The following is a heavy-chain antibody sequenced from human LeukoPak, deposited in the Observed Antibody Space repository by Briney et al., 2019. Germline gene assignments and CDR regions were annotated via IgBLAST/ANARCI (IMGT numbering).Heavy chain of an antibody. V-gene: IGHV4-4*07. CDR1: GGSLSSYY. CDR2: IYTSGST. Sequence: SETLSLTCTVSGGSLSSYYWSLIRQPAGKGLEWIGRIYTSGSTNYNPSLKSRVTMSVDTSKNQFSLKLSSVTAADTAVYYCARSPYCSSTSCYGFYYYYGMDVWGQGTAVTVSS. CDR3: ARSPYCSSTSCYGFYYYYGMDV. D-gene: IGHD2-2*01. J-gene: IGHJ6*02.